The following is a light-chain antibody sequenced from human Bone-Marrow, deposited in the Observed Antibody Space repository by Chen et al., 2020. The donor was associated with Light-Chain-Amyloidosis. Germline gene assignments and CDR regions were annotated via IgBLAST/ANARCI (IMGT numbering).Light chain of an antibody. Sequence: QSVMTQPPSASGTPGQRVTIYCYGSSSNIGSNYVYWYQQLPGMAPKLLIYRNNQRPSGVPDRFSGSKSGNSASLAISGLRSEDEADYYCAAWDDSLSGVFGGGTKLTVL. J-gene: IGLJ3*02. CDR3: AAWDDSLSGV. V-gene: IGLV1-47*01. CDR2: RNN. CDR1: SSNIGSNY.